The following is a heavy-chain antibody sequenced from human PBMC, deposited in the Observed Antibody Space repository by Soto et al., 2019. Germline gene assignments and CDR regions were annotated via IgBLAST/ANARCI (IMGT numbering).Heavy chain of an antibody. J-gene: IGHJ3*02. Sequence: QVQLVESGGGVVQPGRSLRLSCAASGFTFSSYGMHWVRQAPGKGLEWVAVISYDGSNKYYADSVKGRFTISRDNSKNTLYLQMNSLRAEDTAVYYCAKSTDYYIAFDIWGQGTMVTVSS. CDR1: GFTFSSYG. D-gene: IGHD3-10*01. CDR2: ISYDGSNK. V-gene: IGHV3-30*18. CDR3: AKSTDYYIAFDI.